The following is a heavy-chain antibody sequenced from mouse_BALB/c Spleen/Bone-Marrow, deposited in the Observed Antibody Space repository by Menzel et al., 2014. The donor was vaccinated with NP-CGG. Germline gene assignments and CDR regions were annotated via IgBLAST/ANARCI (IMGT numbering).Heavy chain of an antibody. V-gene: IGHV1-18*01. CDR1: GYTFTEYT. J-gene: IGHJ3*01. CDR3: ARSYGYERSWFAY. D-gene: IGHD2-2*01. Sequence: EVQLVESGPELVKPGASVKISFKTSGYTFTEYTMHWVKQSHGKSLEWIGGINPNNGGTSYNQKFKGKATLTVDKSSSTAYMELRSLTSEDSAVYYCARSYGYERSWFAYWGQGTLVTVSA. CDR2: INPNNGGT.